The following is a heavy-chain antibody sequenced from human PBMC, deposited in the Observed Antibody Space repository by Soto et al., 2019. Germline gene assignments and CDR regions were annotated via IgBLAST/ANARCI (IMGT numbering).Heavy chain of an antibody. V-gene: IGHV4-61*01. J-gene: IGHJ4*02. Sequence: QVQLQESGPGLVKPSETLSLTCTVSGGSVSSGSYYWTWIRQPPGKGLEWIGDIYNSGSTKYNPSLKSRVTISVDTSKNQFSLKLSSVTAADTAVYYCASAHQTKYYYGSGRYSKVYYCDYWGQGTLVTVSS. CDR2: IYNSGST. CDR3: ASAHQTKYYYGSGRYSKVYYCDY. CDR1: GGSVSSGSYY. D-gene: IGHD3-10*01.